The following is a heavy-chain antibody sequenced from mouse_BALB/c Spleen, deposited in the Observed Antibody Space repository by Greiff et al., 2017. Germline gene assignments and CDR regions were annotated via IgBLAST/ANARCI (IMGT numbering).Heavy chain of an antibody. D-gene: IGHD4-1*01. CDR1: GYTFSSYW. Sequence: QVQLQQSGAELMKPGASVKISCKATGYTFSSYWIEWVKQRPGHGLEWIGEILPGSGSTNYNEKFKGKATFTADTSSNTAYMQLSSLTSEDSAVYYCARSGLTETGEYYFDYWGQGTTLTVSS. CDR2: ILPGSGST. V-gene: IGHV1-9*01. J-gene: IGHJ2*01. CDR3: ARSGLTETGEYYFDY.